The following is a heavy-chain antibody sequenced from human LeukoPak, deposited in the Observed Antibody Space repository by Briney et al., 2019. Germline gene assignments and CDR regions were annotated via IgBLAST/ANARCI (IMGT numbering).Heavy chain of an antibody. CDR3: ARVAYYRVTADQITDAFDV. D-gene: IGHD2-21*02. J-gene: IGHJ3*01. Sequence: GGSLRLSCAASGFTFSDYSMNWVRQAPGKGLEWVSSISDDSNYIYYADSVKGRFTISRDNAKNSLYLQMNSLRAEDTAVYFCARVAYYRVTADQITDAFDVWGHGTVVTVSS. CDR2: ISDDSNYI. V-gene: IGHV3-21*01. CDR1: GFTFSDYS.